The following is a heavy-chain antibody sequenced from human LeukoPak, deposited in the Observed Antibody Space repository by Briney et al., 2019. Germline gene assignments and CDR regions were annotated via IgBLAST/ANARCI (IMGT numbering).Heavy chain of an antibody. J-gene: IGHJ6*02. V-gene: IGHV4-59*01. CDR2: IYYSGGT. CDR1: GGSISSYY. D-gene: IGHD3-3*01. Sequence: SETLSLTCTVSGGSISSYYWSWIRQPPGKGLEWIGYIYYSGGTNYNPSLKSRVTISVDTSKNQFSLKLSSVTAADTAVYYRAREGTPGDYDFWSGKYGMDVWGQGTTVTVSS. CDR3: AREGTPGDYDFWSGKYGMDV.